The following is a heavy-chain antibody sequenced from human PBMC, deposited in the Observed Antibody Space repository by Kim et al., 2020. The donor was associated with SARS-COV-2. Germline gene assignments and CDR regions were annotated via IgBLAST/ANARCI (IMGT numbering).Heavy chain of an antibody. D-gene: IGHD5-18*01. V-gene: IGHV3-13*01. CDR3: ARGGYSYGLHDAFDI. Sequence: SVKVRFTISRENAKNSLYLQMDSLRAVDTAVYYCARGGYSYGLHDAFDIWGQGTMVTVSS. J-gene: IGHJ3*02.